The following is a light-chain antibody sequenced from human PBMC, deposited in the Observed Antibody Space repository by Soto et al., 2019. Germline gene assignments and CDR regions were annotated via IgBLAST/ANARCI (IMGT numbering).Light chain of an antibody. V-gene: IGKV4-1*01. Sequence: DIVLTQSPDSLAVSLGERATINCKSSQSVLYSSNNKNYLAWYQQKPGQSPKLLISWASTRESGVTDRFSGSGSETDFTLTISSLQAEDVSVYYCQQYYTTPCFGEGTKVEIK. CDR1: QSVLYSSNNKNY. CDR3: QQYYTTPC. J-gene: IGKJ4*01. CDR2: WAS.